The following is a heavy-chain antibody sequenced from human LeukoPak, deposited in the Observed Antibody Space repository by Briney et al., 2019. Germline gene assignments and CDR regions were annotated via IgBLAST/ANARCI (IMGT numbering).Heavy chain of an antibody. CDR1: GFNFNGYV. CDR3: AREGYSSGRAAALDH. CDR2: TSFDGSFT. D-gene: IGHD3-22*01. Sequence: PGGSLRLPCAASGFNFNGYVLHWVRQAPGKELEWVGLTSFDGSFTYADSVKGRFSISRDSSKNTLYLQMNSLRTEDTAVYYCAREGYSSGRAAALDHWGQGTLVTVSS. J-gene: IGHJ4*02. V-gene: IGHV3-30*03.